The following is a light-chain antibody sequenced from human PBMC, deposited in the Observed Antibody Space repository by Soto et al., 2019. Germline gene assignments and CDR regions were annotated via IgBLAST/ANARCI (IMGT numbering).Light chain of an antibody. CDR2: YDS. J-gene: IGLJ1*01. Sequence: SYELTQPPSVSVAPGKTARITCGGNNIGSKSVHWYQQKPGQAPVLVIYYDSDRPSGIPERFSGSNSGNTATLAISRVEVGDEADYYCQVWDSSSDHPGVFGTGTKVTVL. CDR1: NIGSKS. CDR3: QVWDSSSDHPGV. V-gene: IGLV3-21*04.